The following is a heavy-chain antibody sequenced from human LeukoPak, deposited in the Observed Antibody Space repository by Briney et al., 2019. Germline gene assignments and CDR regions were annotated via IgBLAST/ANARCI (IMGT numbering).Heavy chain of an antibody. J-gene: IGHJ3*02. V-gene: IGHV4-31*03. Sequence: PSQTLSLTCTVSVGSISSGGYYWSWIRQHPGKGLEWIGYIYYSGSAYYNPSLKSRVTISVDTSKNQFSLKLSSVTAADTAVYYCAGFTYDSSGYWNAFDIWGQGTMVTVSS. CDR3: AGFTYDSSGYWNAFDI. CDR1: VGSISSGGYY. D-gene: IGHD3-22*01. CDR2: IYYSGSA.